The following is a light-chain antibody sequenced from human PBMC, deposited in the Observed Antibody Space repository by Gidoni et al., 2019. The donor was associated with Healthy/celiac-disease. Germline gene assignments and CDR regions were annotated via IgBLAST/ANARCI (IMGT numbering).Light chain of an antibody. CDR3: QQRYTTPST. CDR2: AAS. J-gene: IGKJ2*01. V-gene: IGKV1-39*01. Sequence: IQMIQSPSTLSASVGDGVTITCRASQSVSNYLNWYQQKPGKAPGLLIYAASSRQSGVPATFSGSGSGTDFTLTISSLQPEDFAAYYCQQRYTTPSTFGHGTKLDIK. CDR1: QSVSNY.